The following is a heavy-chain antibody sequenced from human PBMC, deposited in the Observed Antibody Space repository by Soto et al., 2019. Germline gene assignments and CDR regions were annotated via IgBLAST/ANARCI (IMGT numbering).Heavy chain of an antibody. D-gene: IGHD4-17*01. CDR1: GGSISSGGYY. J-gene: IGHJ4*02. CDR2: IYYSGST. V-gene: IGHV4-31*03. CDR3: ARVLYGDYVFIL. Sequence: SETLSLTCTVSGGSISSGGYYWSWIRQHPGKGLEWIGYIYYSGSTYYNPSLKSRVTISVDTSKNQFSLKLSSVTAADTAVYYCARVLYGDYVFILWGQGTLVTVSS.